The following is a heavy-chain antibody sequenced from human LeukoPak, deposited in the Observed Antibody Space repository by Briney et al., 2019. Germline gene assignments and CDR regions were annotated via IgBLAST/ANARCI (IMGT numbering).Heavy chain of an antibody. CDR3: ARGGHSGSYYDWFDP. D-gene: IGHD1-26*01. V-gene: IGHV4-34*01. CDR1: GFTFSSYS. J-gene: IGHJ5*02. CDR2: INHSGST. Sequence: GSLRLSCAASGFTFSSYSMNWVRQPPGKGLEWIGEINHSGSTNYNPSLKSRVTISVDTSKNQFSLKLSSVTAADTAVYYCARGGHSGSYYDWFDPWGQGTLVTVSS.